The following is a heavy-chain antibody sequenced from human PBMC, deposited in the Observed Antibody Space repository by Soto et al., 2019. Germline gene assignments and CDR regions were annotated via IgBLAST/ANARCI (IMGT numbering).Heavy chain of an antibody. J-gene: IGHJ4*02. V-gene: IGHV3-23*01. CDR1: GFTFSSYA. D-gene: IGHD3-22*01. Sequence: GGSLRLSCAASGFTFSSYAMSWVRQAPGKGLEWVSAISGSGGSTYYADSVKGRFTISRDNSKNTLYLQMNSLRAGDTAVYYCANLGGYYDSSGYYYSYWGQGTLVTVSS. CDR2: ISGSGGST. CDR3: ANLGGYYDSSGYYYSY.